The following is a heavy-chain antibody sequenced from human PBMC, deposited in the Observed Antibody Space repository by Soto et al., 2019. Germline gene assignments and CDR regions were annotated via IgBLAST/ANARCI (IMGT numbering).Heavy chain of an antibody. D-gene: IGHD5-18*01. CDR2: VTASGGGT. Sequence: GALKLSCAASGFIFNNYAMTLVRQAPGKGLEWVSTVTASGGGTFYANSVKGRFTISRDNSRNTLHLQMSSLRVEDTALYYCAKALVPALTAKFGYWGQGTLVTVSS. V-gene: IGHV3-23*01. CDR1: GFIFNNYA. J-gene: IGHJ4*02. CDR3: AKALVPALTAKFGY.